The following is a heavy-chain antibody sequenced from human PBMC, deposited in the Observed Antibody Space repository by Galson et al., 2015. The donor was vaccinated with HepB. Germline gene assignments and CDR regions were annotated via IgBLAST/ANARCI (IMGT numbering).Heavy chain of an antibody. J-gene: IGHJ4*02. CDR2: ISDSGDST. CDR1: GFPFSTYA. CDR3: TKDRFARELLEGGYYFDY. D-gene: IGHD1-26*01. Sequence: SLRLSCAASGFPFSTYAMNWVRQAPGKGLEWVSGISDSGDSTYYADSVRGRFTISRDNYKNTLYLQMNSLRAEDTAIYYCTKDRFARELLEGGYYFDYWGQGTLVTVSS. V-gene: IGHV3-23*01.